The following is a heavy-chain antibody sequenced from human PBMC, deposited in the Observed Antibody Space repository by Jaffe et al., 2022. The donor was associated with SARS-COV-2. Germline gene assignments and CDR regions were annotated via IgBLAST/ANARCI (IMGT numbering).Heavy chain of an antibody. J-gene: IGHJ3*02. CDR1: GFTFSSYA. CDR2: ISYDGSNK. D-gene: IGHD5-12*01. V-gene: IGHV3-30-3*01. CDR3: ASCFSEMATTRRGAFDI. Sequence: QVQLVESGGGVVQPGRSLRLSCAASGFTFSSYAMHWVRQAPGKGLEWVAVISYDGSNKYYADSVKGRFTISRDNSKNTLYLQMNSLRAEDTAVYYCASCFSEMATTRRGAFDIWGQGTMVTVSS.